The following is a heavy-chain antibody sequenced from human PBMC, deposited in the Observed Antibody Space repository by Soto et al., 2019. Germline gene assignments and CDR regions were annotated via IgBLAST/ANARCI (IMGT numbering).Heavy chain of an antibody. D-gene: IGHD6-19*01. CDR1: GGTFSSYA. Sequence: GASVKVSCKASGGTFSSYAISWVRQAPGKGLEWMGGFDPEDGETIYAQKFQGRVTMTEDTSTDTAYMELSSLRSEDTAVYYCATDFSGYSSGSDAFDIWGQGTMVTVSS. J-gene: IGHJ3*02. CDR3: ATDFSGYSSGSDAFDI. CDR2: FDPEDGET. V-gene: IGHV1-24*01.